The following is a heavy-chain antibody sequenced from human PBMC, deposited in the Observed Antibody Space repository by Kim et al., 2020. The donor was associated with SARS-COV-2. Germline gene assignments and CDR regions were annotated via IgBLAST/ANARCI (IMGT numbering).Heavy chain of an antibody. Sequence: GWSLRLSCTTSGFTITGYAMSWVRQAPGKGLEWVSSIDGSDGTTYYVDSVKGRFTISRDNSKNTLYLQMSTLRADDTAVYYCMKGGWGWIWDHWGQGTLVTVAS. CDR1: GFTITGYA. J-gene: IGHJ4*02. V-gene: IGHV3-23*01. CDR3: MKGGWGWIWDH. D-gene: IGHD2-2*03. CDR2: IDGSDGTT.